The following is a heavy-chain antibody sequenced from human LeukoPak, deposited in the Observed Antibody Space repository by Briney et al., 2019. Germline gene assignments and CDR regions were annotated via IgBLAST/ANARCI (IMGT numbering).Heavy chain of an antibody. CDR2: IYSSGST. CDR3: ARGLKYGGTYGWFDP. D-gene: IGHD1-26*01. V-gene: IGHV4-4*07. CDR1: DGSISSYH. J-gene: IGHJ5*02. Sequence: PPETLCLTCTVSDGSISSYHWSWIRQSAGKGLEWIGRIYSSGSTNYNPSLKSRVTMSVDTSKNQFSLKLSSVTAADTAVYYCARGLKYGGTYGWFDPWGQGTPVTVSS.